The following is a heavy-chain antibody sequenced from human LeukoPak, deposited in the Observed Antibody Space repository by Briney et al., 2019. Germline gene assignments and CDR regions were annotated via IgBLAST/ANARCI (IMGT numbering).Heavy chain of an antibody. J-gene: IGHJ3*02. CDR2: IPYDGSNK. Sequence: PGKSLRLSCAASGFTFSSYGLHWVRQAPGKGLEWVAVIPYDGSNKDYADSVKGRFTVSRDNSKNTLYLQMNSLRAEDTAVYYCAGETVTIRGTDGFDIWGQGTMVTVFS. V-gene: IGHV3-30*03. CDR1: GFTFSSYG. CDR3: AGETVTIRGTDGFDI. D-gene: IGHD4-17*01.